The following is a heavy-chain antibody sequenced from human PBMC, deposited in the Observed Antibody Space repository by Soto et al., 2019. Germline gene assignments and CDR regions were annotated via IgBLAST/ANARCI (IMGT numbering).Heavy chain of an antibody. J-gene: IGHJ4*02. V-gene: IGHV3-23*01. Sequence: VLSLRLSWAASGITFSTYAMIWVRQAPGKGLEWVSVITGSGGSTYYADSVKGRFIISRDTSKNTLFLQMNSLRAEDTAVYYCAKDRYGDYGGIDYWGQGTMVTVSS. CDR3: AKDRYGDYGGIDY. CDR2: ITGSGGST. CDR1: GITFSTYA. D-gene: IGHD4-17*01.